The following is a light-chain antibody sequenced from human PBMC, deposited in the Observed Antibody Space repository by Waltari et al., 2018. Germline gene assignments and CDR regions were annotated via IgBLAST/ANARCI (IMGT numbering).Light chain of an antibody. CDR3: LQYIKWPRT. Sequence: EIVMTQPLDTLSVSPGDGATLSCRASQSVGGTLAWYQQKPGQAPKLLIHCAYTRATGVPARFIGSGSGTEFTLTISSLQSEDFAVYYCLQYIKWPRTFGQGTKVEIK. J-gene: IGKJ1*01. CDR2: CAY. CDR1: QSVGGT. V-gene: IGKV3-15*01.